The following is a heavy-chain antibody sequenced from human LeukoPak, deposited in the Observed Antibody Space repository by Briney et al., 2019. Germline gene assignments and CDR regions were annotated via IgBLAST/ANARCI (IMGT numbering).Heavy chain of an antibody. CDR3: ARAETSSSWSTFDY. J-gene: IGHJ4*02. CDR1: GFTFSSYS. CDR2: ISSSSSYI. Sequence: GGSLRLSCAASGFTFSSYSMNWVRQAPGKGLEWVSSISSSSSYIYYADSVKGRFTISRDNAKNSLYLQMNSLRAEDTAVYYCARAETSSSWSTFDYWGQGTLATVSS. D-gene: IGHD6-13*01. V-gene: IGHV3-21*01.